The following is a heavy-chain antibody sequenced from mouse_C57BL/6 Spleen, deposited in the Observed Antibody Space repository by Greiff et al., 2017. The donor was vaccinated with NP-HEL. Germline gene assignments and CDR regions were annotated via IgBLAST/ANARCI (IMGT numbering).Heavy chain of an antibody. CDR2: INPNYGTT. D-gene: IGHD2-5*01. V-gene: IGHV1-39*01. J-gene: IGHJ4*01. Sequence: EVQLQQSGPELVKPGASVKISCKASGYSFTDYNMNWVKQSNGKSLEWIGVINPNYGTTSYNQKFKGKATLTVDQSSSTAYMQLNSLTSEDSAVYYWARSDYSNYGGYYYAMDNWGQGTSVTVSS. CDR1: GYSFTDYN. CDR3: ARSDYSNYGGYYYAMDN.